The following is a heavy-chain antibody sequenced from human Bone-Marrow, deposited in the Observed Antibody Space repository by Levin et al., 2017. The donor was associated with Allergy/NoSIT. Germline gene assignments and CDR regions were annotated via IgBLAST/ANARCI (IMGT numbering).Heavy chain of an antibody. Sequence: LSLTCADSGFPFTNAWMNWVRQAPGKGLEWIGRIRSKIHGGTADYAAPVRGRFTISRHDSENTVYLQMDGLKTEDTAVYYCATGYQQWFDAWGPGTLVTVSS. CDR3: ATGYQQWFDA. J-gene: IGHJ5*02. CDR1: GFPFTNAW. D-gene: IGHD3-16*02. CDR2: IRSKIHGGTA. V-gene: IGHV3-15*01.